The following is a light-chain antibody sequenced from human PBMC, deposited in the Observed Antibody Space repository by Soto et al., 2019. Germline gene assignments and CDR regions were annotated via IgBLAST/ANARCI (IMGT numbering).Light chain of an antibody. CDR1: KSITANY. V-gene: IGKV3-20*01. J-gene: IGKJ1*01. CDR2: GAS. Sequence: DIVLTQFPGTLSLSPGERATLSCRTRKSITANYLAWYQQKPGQAPRLLIYGASNRASGIPDRFSGSGSGTDFTLTITRLEPEDFAVYYCQQYDSLPRTFGRGTKVEIK. CDR3: QQYDSLPRT.